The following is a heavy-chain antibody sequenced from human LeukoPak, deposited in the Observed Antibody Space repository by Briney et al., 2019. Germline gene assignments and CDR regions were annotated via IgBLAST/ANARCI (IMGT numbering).Heavy chain of an antibody. J-gene: IGHJ5*02. D-gene: IGHD5-18*01. CDR3: SIQLSRLGENWFDP. V-gene: IGHV1-69*13. CDR1: GGTFSSYA. CDR2: IIPIFGTA. Sequence: ASVKVSCKASGGTFSSYAISWVRQAPGQGLEWMGGIIPIFGTANYAQKFQGRVTITADESTSTAYMELSSLRSEDTAVYYCSIQLSRLGENWFDPWGQGTLVTVSS.